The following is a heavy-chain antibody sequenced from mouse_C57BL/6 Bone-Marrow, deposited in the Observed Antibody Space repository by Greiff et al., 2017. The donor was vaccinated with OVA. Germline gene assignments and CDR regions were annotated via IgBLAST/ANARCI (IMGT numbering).Heavy chain of an antibody. CDR3: ARQDYAWFAY. Sequence: QVQLQQSGPELVKPGASVKISCKASGYAFSSSWMNWVKQRPGKGLEWIGRIYPGDGDTNYNGKFKGKATLTADKSSSTAYMQLSSLTSEDSAVYFCARQDYAWFAYWGQGTTLTVSS. V-gene: IGHV1-82*01. CDR1: GYAFSSSW. CDR2: IYPGDGDT. D-gene: IGHD2-4*01. J-gene: IGHJ2*01.